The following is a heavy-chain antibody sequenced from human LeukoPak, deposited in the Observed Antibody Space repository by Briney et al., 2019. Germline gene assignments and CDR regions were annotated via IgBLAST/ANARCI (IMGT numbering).Heavy chain of an antibody. V-gene: IGHV3-48*04. J-gene: IGHJ6*02. D-gene: IGHD3-9*01. CDR1: GFTFSSYS. CDR3: ARENEWAYYDILTGYPHYYGMDV. Sequence: GGSLRLSCAASGFTFSSYSMNWVRQAPGKGLEWVSYISSSSSTIYYADSVKGRFTISRDNAKNSLYLQMNSLRAEDTAVYYCARENEWAYYDILTGYPHYYGMDVWGQGTTVTVSS. CDR2: ISSSSSTI.